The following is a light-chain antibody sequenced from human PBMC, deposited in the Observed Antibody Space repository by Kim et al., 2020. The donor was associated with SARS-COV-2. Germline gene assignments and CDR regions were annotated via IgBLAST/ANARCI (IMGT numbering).Light chain of an antibody. V-gene: IGKV1-27*01. CDR2: AVS. CDR3: QRHNSAPPYT. CDR1: PGISNY. Sequence: DIQLTQSPSSLSASVGDRVTISCRASPGISNYLAWYQQNPGKSPNLLIYAVSTLHSGVPSRFSGSGFGTDFTLTISSLQPEDVATYFCQRHNSAPPYTFGQGTKLEI. J-gene: IGKJ2*01.